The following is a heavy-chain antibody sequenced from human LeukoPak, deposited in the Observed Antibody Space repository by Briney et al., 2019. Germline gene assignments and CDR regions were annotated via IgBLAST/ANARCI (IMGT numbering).Heavy chain of an antibody. CDR1: GGSISSSNW. J-gene: IGHJ4*02. D-gene: IGHD3/OR15-3a*01. V-gene: IGHV4-4*02. Sequence: PSETLSLTCAVSGGSISSSNWWSWVRQPPGKGLEWIGEIYHSGSTNYNPSLKSRVTISVDTSKNQFSLKLSSVTAADTAVYYCARPSRRGTFDYWGQGTLVTVSS. CDR3: ARPSRRGTFDY. CDR2: IYHSGST.